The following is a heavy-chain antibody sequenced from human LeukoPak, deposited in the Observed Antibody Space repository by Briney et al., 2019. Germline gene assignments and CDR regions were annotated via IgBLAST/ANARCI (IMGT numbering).Heavy chain of an antibody. Sequence: ASVKVSCKASGGTFSNYAISWVRQAPGHGLEWMGRIIPIFGTANYAQKFQGRVTITTDESTSTAYMELSSLRSEDTAVYYCARELKYYYDSSGYYDYWGQGTLVTVSS. V-gene: IGHV1-69*05. D-gene: IGHD3-22*01. CDR2: IIPIFGTA. CDR1: GGTFSNYA. CDR3: ARELKYYYDSSGYYDY. J-gene: IGHJ4*02.